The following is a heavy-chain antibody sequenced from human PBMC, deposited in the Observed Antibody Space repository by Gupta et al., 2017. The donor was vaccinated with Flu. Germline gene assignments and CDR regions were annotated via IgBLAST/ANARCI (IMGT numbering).Heavy chain of an antibody. Sequence: QVQLQESGPGLVKPSQTLSLTCTVSGGSISSGSYYWSWIRQPAGKGLEWIGRIYTSGSTNYNPSLKSRVTISVDTSKNQFSLKLSSVTAADTAVYYCARTRINYDFWSGYLGFDYWGQGTLVTVSS. CDR1: GGSISSGSYY. D-gene: IGHD3-3*01. CDR2: IYTSGST. CDR3: ARTRINYDFWSGYLGFDY. V-gene: IGHV4-61*02. J-gene: IGHJ4*02.